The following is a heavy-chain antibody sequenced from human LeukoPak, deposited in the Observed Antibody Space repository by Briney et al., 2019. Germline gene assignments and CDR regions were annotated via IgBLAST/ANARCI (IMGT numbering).Heavy chain of an antibody. CDR1: GGSISSYY. V-gene: IGHV4-59*01. CDR3: ARVPKGYCSSTSCFGVGGYYYYMDF. J-gene: IGHJ6*03. CDR2: IYYSGST. Sequence: SETLSLTCTVSGGSISSYYWSWIRQPPGKGLEWIGYIYYSGSTNYNPSLKSRVTISVDTSKNQFSLKLSSVTAADTAVYYCARVPKGYCSSTSCFGVGGYYYYMDFWGKGTTVTVSS. D-gene: IGHD2-2*01.